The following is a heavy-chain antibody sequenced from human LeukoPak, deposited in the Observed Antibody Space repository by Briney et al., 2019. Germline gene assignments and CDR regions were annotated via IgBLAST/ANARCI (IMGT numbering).Heavy chain of an antibody. D-gene: IGHD6-13*01. CDR2: IDPSDSYT. Sequence: GESLQISCEGSGYSFTSYWISWGRQVPGKGLEWMGRIDPSDSYTYYSPSFQGHVTISADKSISTAYLQWSSLKASDTAMYYCARLAGSSWTFDYWGQGTLVTVSS. J-gene: IGHJ4*02. CDR1: GYSFTSYW. V-gene: IGHV5-10-1*01. CDR3: ARLAGSSWTFDY.